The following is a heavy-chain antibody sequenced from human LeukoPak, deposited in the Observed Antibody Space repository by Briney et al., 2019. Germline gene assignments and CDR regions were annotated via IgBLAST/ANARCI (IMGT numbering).Heavy chain of an antibody. J-gene: IGHJ4*02. CDR1: GFTFSSNW. CDR3: ARYSLGYYDY. Sequence: PGGSLRLSCAASGFTFSSNWMHWVRQAPGRGLVWVSTINSDESITRYADSVKGRFTISRDNAKNTVYLQMNSLRAEDTAVYYCARYSLGYYDYWGQGTLVTVSS. CDR2: INSDESIT. D-gene: IGHD4-11*01. V-gene: IGHV3-74*01.